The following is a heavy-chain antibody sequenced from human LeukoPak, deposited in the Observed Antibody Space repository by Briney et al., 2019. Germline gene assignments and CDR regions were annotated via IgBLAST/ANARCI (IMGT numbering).Heavy chain of an antibody. CDR2: FYPGDSDT. CDR3: ARQKYYWFDT. J-gene: IGHJ5*02. V-gene: IGHV5-51*01. Sequence: GESLKIPCKGSGYSFTSYWIGWVRQMPGKGLEWMGIFYPGDSDTRYSPSFEGLVSLSGDKSISTVYLQGISLRASDTAIYYCARQKYYWFDTWGEGDLVTVSS. D-gene: IGHD3-10*01. CDR1: GYSFTSYW.